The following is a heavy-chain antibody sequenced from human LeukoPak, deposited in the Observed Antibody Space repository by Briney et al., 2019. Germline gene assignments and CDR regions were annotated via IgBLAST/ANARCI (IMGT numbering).Heavy chain of an antibody. CDR3: AKARAGDITAAFNY. D-gene: IGHD6-13*01. CDR1: GFTFDDYG. CDR2: ISYDGSNK. Sequence: GGSLRLSCVASGFTFDDYGMSWVRQAPGKGLEWVAVISYDGSNKYYADSVKGRFTISRDNSQNTLYLQMNSLRAEDTAVYYCAKARAGDITAAFNYWGQGTLVTVSS. V-gene: IGHV3-30*18. J-gene: IGHJ4*02.